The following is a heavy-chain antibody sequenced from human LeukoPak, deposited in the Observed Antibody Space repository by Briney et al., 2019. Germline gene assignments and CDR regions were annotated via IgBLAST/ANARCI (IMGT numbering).Heavy chain of an antibody. J-gene: IGHJ5*01. D-gene: IGHD1-26*01. CDR1: GYTFTGYY. Sequence: ASVKVSCKASGYTFTGYYMHWVRQAPGQGLEWMGIINPSGGSTSYAQEFQGRVTMTRDMSTSTVYMELSSLRSEDTAVYYCARDESHPRGAVVPNWFDSWGQGTLVTVSS. CDR3: ARDESHPRGAVVPNWFDS. V-gene: IGHV1-46*01. CDR2: INPSGGST.